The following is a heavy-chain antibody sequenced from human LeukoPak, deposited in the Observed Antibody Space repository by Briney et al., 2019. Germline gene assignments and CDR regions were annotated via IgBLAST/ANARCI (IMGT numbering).Heavy chain of an antibody. CDR3: ARDPYYGDYVV. J-gene: IGHJ4*02. D-gene: IGHD4-17*01. CDR2: ISSSGSTI. CDR1: GFTFSSYE. V-gene: IGHV3-48*03. Sequence: QPGGSLRRSCAASGFTFSSYEMNWVRQAPGKGLEWVSYISSSGSTIYYADSVKGRFTISRDNAKNSLYLQMNSLRAEDTAVYYCARDPYYGDYVVWGQGTLVTVSS.